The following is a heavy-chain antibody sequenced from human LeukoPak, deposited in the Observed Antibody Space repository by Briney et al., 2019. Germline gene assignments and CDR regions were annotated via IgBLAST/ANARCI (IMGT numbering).Heavy chain of an antibody. Sequence: PGGSLRPSCAASGFPFSSYAMSWVRQAPGKGMEWVSAISGSGGSTYYADSVKGRFTISRDNSKNTLYLQMNSLRAGDTAVYYCAKVRGYYDSSGYYSGFDYWGQGTLVTVSS. J-gene: IGHJ4*02. CDR3: AKVRGYYDSSGYYSGFDY. V-gene: IGHV3-23*01. D-gene: IGHD3-22*01. CDR2: ISGSGGST. CDR1: GFPFSSYA.